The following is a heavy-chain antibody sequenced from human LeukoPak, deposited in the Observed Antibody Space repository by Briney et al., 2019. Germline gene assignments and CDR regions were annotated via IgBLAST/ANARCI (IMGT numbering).Heavy chain of an antibody. CDR3: ARLFHPALSGNYPFDY. J-gene: IGHJ4*02. CDR1: GGSINSYY. CDR2: IYYSGST. Sequence: SETLSLTCTVSGGSINSYYWSWVRQPPGKGLEWIAYIYYSGSTSYNPPLKSRVTISVDTSKNQFSLKLNSVTAADTAMYYCARLFHPALSGNYPFDYWGQGTLVTVSS. V-gene: IGHV4-59*01. D-gene: IGHD1-26*01.